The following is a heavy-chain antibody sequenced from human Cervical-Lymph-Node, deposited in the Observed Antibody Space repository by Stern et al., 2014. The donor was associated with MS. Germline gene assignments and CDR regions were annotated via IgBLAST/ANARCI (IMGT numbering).Heavy chain of an antibody. V-gene: IGHV1-18*01. D-gene: IGHD2-8*01. CDR3: ARDKMHAFDY. J-gene: IGHJ4*02. CDR1: GYTFTTYG. CDR2: ISADSGNT. Sequence: VQLLESGTEVKKPGASVLVSCKASGYTFTTYGITWVRQAPGQGLEWMGWISADSGNTKYAQKFQDRDTMTRDTTTGTAYMEVRSLRSEDTAVYYCARDKMHAFDYWGQGTQVTVPS.